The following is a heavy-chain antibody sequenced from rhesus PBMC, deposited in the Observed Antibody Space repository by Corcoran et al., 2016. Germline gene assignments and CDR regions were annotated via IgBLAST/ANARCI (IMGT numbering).Heavy chain of an antibody. D-gene: IGHD6-25*01. V-gene: IGHV4S10*01. CDR3: ARGSGSGKVDWYFDL. CDR1: GGSIRARYR. CDR2: NYVSSTSH. Sequence: QVQLQESGPGVVKPSETLSLPCAVSGGSIRARYRWSWIRQPPGRGLEWIGYNYVSSTSHNYNPALKSRVTISKDTSKTQFSLKLSSVTAADTAVYYWARGSGSGKVDWYFDLWGPGTPITISS. J-gene: IGHJ2*01.